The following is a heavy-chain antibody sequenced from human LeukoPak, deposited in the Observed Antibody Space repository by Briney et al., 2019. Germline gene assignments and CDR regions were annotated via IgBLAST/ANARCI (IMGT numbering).Heavy chain of an antibody. V-gene: IGHV1-2*02. CDR2: INPNSGGT. D-gene: IGHD3-22*01. Sequence: ASVKVSCKASGYTFTGYYMHWVRQAPGQGLEWMGWINPNSGGTNYAQKLQGRVTMTRDTSISTAYMELSRLRSDDTAVYYCARANYYGSSGYHHDAFDIWGQGTMVTVSS. CDR1: GYTFTGYY. CDR3: ARANYYGSSGYHHDAFDI. J-gene: IGHJ3*02.